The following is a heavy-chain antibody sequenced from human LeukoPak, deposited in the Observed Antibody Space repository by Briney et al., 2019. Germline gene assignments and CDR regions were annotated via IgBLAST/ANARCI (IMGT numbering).Heavy chain of an antibody. CDR2: ISSSSNSI. CDR1: GFTFSSYS. V-gene: IGHV3-48*01. Sequence: PGGSLRLSCEASGFTFSSYSMSWVRQAPGKGLEWVSYISSSSNSIYYADSVKGRFTISRDNAKNSLYLQMNSPRAEDTAVYYCARVRSGYWADYWGQGTLATVSS. CDR3: ARVRSGYWADY. J-gene: IGHJ4*02. D-gene: IGHD3-3*01.